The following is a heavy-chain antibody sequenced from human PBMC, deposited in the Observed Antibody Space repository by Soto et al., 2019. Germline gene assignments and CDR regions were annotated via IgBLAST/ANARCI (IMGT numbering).Heavy chain of an antibody. CDR1: GYSFNTYW. J-gene: IGHJ6*02. CDR3: ARVPDSSLGTIDV. V-gene: IGHV5-51*01. CDR2: MFPGDSDT. Sequence: GEALKISCKGSGYSFNTYWIGLVRQLPGQGLEWMGVMFPGDSDTRYSQSFQGQGTMSADPSTNTAYLEWRSLKAADGDMYYCARVPDSSLGTIDVWGQGTTVTVSS. D-gene: IGHD6-19*01.